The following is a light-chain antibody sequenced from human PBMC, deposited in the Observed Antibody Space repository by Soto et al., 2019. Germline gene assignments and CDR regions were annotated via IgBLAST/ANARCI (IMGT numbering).Light chain of an antibody. CDR3: AAWDDSLRGLE. Sequence: QSVLTQPPSASGTPGQMVTISCSGSSSNIGSNTVNWYQQLPGMDPKLLIYNNSQRPSGVPDRFSGSKSGTSASLAISGLQSEDEADYYCAAWDDSLRGLEFGGGTKVTVL. V-gene: IGLV1-44*01. CDR1: SSNIGSNT. J-gene: IGLJ2*01. CDR2: NNS.